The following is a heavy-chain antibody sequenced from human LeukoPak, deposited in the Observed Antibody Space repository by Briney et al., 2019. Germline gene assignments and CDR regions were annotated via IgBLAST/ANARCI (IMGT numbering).Heavy chain of an antibody. D-gene: IGHD2-15*01. Sequence: PGGSLRLSCAASGFTFSNAWMSRVRQAPGKGLEWVGRIKSKTDGGTTDYAAPVKGRFTISRDDSKNTLYLQMNSLKTEDTAVYYCTTQQFQYCSGGSCYSSPGFPSYYFDYWGQGTLVTVSS. CDR1: GFTFSNAW. CDR3: TTQQFQYCSGGSCYSSPGFPSYYFDY. J-gene: IGHJ4*02. CDR2: IKSKTDGGTT. V-gene: IGHV3-15*01.